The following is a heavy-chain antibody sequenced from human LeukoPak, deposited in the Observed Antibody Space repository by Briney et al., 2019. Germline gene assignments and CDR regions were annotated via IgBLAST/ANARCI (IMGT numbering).Heavy chain of an antibody. Sequence: SQTLSLTCAISGDRVSSNSAAWNWIRQSPSRGLEWLGRTYYRSDWYSDYAVSVKSRVSITPDTAKNQFSLQLDSVTPEDTAIYYCAREGSYFDYWGQGTLVTVSS. J-gene: IGHJ4*02. CDR3: AREGSYFDY. V-gene: IGHV6-1*01. CDR1: GDRVSSNSAA. CDR2: TYYRSDWYS.